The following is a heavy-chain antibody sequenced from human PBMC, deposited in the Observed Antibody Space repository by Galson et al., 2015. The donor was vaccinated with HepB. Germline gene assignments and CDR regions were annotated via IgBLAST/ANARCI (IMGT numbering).Heavy chain of an antibody. J-gene: IGHJ3*02. Sequence: ETLSLTCTVSGGSISSYYWSWIRQPPGKGLEWIGYIYYSGSTNYNPSLKSRVTISVDTSKNQFSLKLSSVTAADTAVYYCARHYYDSSGYWTLRAYDAFDIWGQGTMVTVSS. CDR2: IYYSGST. V-gene: IGHV4-59*08. CDR3: ARHYYDSSGYWTLRAYDAFDI. CDR1: GGSISSYY. D-gene: IGHD3-22*01.